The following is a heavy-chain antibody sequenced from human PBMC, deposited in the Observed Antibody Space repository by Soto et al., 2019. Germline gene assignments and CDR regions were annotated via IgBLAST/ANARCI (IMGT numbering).Heavy chain of an antibody. V-gene: IGHV4-34*01. CDR2: INHSGST. Sequence: ASETLSLTCAVYGGSFSGYYWSWIRQPPGKGLEWIGEINHSGSTNYNPSLKSRVTISVDTSKNQFSLKLSSVTAADTAVYYCARESYGGYNDYWGQGTLVTVSS. CDR3: ARESYGGYNDY. D-gene: IGHD5-12*01. CDR1: GGSFSGYY. J-gene: IGHJ4*02.